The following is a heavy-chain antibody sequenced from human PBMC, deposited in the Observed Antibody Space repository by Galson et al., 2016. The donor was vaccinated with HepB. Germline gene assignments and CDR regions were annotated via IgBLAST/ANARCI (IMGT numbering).Heavy chain of an antibody. CDR2: ISVSSTDT. V-gene: IGHV3-23*01. CDR3: ARYQRVAGTYYFDY. CDR1: GFKFSNYA. J-gene: IGHJ4*02. D-gene: IGHD1-14*01. Sequence: SLRLSCAASGFKFSNYAMSWVRQAPGKGLEWVAVISVSSTDTYYAESLRGRFAVSRDDSDNTVYLQMSSRGVEDTAVYYCARYQRVAGTYYFDYWGPGTLVIVSS.